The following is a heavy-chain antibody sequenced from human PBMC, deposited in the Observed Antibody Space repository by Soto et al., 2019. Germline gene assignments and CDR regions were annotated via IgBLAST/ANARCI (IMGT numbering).Heavy chain of an antibody. D-gene: IGHD3-22*01. CDR1: GFTFSSYW. V-gene: IGHV3-7*03. J-gene: IGHJ4*02. CDR2: INRDGNEK. CDR3: ARAPDGSGSYYYFDG. Sequence: PGGSLRLSCAASGFTFSSYWMSWVRQAPGKGLQWVANINRDGNEKYYVDSLKGRFTISRDNAENSLYLQMNTLRAEDKAVYYCARAPDGSGSYYYFDGWGQGTLVTVSS.